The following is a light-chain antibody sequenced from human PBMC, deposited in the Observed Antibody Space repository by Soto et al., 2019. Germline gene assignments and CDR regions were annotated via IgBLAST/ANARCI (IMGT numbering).Light chain of an antibody. CDR1: QSVSSN. CDR2: GSS. V-gene: IGKV3-15*01. Sequence: EMVMTQSPATLSVSPGERATLSCRASQSVSSNLAWYQQRAGQAPRLLIYGSSTRATGIPARFSGSGSGADFTLTISSLSSEDVAIYYCHHYNNWPETFGQGTKVDIK. J-gene: IGKJ1*01. CDR3: HHYNNWPET.